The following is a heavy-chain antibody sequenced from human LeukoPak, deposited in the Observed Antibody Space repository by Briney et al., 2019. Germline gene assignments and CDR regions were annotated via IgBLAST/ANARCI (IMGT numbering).Heavy chain of an antibody. CDR2: ISYDGSNK. CDR1: GFTFSSYT. V-gene: IGHV3-30-3*01. D-gene: IGHD6-13*01. J-gene: IGHJ4*02. Sequence: PGGSLRLSCSVSGFTFSSYTMHWVRQAPGKGLEWVAVISYDGSNKYYADSVKGRFTISRDNSKNTLYLQMNSLRAEDTAVYYCARVWQQLAYFDYWGQGTLVTVSS. CDR3: ARVWQQLAYFDY.